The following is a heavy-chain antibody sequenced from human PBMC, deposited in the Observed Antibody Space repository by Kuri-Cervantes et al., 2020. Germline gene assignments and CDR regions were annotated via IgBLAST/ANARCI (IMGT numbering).Heavy chain of an antibody. CDR1: GFTFSNYA. Sequence: GESLKISCVGSGFTFSNYAMTWVRQAPGKGLEWVSGISTNYITYYTDSVKGRFTIPRDNSKNTLYLQMNSLRAEDTAVYYCARGGQQLFAFDIWDQGTMVTVSS. CDR3: ARGGQQLFAFDI. D-gene: IGHD6-13*01. V-gene: IGHV3-23*01. J-gene: IGHJ3*02. CDR2: ISTNYIT.